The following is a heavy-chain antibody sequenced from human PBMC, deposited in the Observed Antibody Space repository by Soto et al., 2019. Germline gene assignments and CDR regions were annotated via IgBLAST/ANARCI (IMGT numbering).Heavy chain of an antibody. CDR1: GFICSSYD. J-gene: IGHJ3*02. V-gene: IGHV3-23*01. D-gene: IGHD1-1*01. CDR3: AKATATSGGAFEI. Sequence: VGSLRLSCAVSGFICSSYDMSWVRQAPGKGLEWVSTILVGGSTHYEDSVKGRFTISRDTSKNTVYLQMNSLTAGDTAFYYCAKATATSGGAFEIYDQGTMVTVSS. CDR2: ILVGGST.